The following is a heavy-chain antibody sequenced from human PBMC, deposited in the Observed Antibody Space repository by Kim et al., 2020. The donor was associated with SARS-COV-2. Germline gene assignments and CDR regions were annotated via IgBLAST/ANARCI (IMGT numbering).Heavy chain of an antibody. Sequence: SQTLSLTCAISGDSVSSNSAAWNWIRQSPSRGLEWLGRTYYRSKWYSDYAISVKSRITINADTSKNQVSLQLNSVTPEDTAIYYCARRVCSSTSCFFFWGQGTLVTVSS. V-gene: IGHV6-1*01. D-gene: IGHD2-2*01. CDR2: TYYRSKWYS. CDR3: ARRVCSSTSCFFF. CDR1: GDSVSSNSAA. J-gene: IGHJ4*02.